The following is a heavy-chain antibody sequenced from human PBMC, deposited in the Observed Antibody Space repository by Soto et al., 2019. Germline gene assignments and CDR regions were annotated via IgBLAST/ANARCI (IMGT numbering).Heavy chain of an antibody. CDR3: ARHEGWTGPDQ. CDR2: IFHDGNT. CDR1: GASIGSGGW. D-gene: IGHD2-8*02. Sequence: QVHLQESGPGLVKPSATLSLTCAVSGASIGSGGWWSWVRQPPGKGLVWIAEIFHDGNTNSSPSLKSRVTISVDKSQNQFSLNVYSVTAADTAVYYCARHEGWTGPDQWGQGTLVTVSS. J-gene: IGHJ5*02. V-gene: IGHV4-4*02.